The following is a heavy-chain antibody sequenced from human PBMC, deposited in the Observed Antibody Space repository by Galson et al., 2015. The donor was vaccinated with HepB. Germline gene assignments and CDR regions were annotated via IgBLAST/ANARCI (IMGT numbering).Heavy chain of an antibody. D-gene: IGHD1-1*01. CDR3: AKGTTNIDY. V-gene: IGHV3-23*01. CDR2: IGVNPGNT. CDR1: GFTFSSLG. J-gene: IGHJ4*02. Sequence: SLRLSCAASGFTFSSLGMTWVRQAPGKGLECVSAIGVNPGNTDYADSVRGRFTISRDNSKNMLYLQMNNLRAEDTAVYYCAKGTTNIDYWGQGTLVTGSS.